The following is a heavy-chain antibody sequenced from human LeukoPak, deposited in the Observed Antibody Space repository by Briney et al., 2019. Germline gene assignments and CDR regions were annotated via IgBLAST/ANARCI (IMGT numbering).Heavy chain of an antibody. Sequence: PGGSLRLSCAASGFTFSSYWMSWVRQAPGKGLEWVANIKQDGSEKYYVDSVKGRFTISRDNAKNSLYLQMNSLRAEDTAVYYCARELYYYDSSGPGVYYYGMDVWGQGTTVTVSS. CDR2: IKQDGSEK. J-gene: IGHJ6*02. CDR1: GFTFSSYW. CDR3: ARELYYYDSSGPGVYYYGMDV. D-gene: IGHD3-22*01. V-gene: IGHV3-7*04.